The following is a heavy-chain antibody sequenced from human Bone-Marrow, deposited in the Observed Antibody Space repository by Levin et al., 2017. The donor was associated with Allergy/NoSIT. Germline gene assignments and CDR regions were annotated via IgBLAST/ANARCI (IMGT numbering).Heavy chain of an antibody. J-gene: IGHJ6*02. Sequence: SLKISCAASGFSFDDFAIHWVRQRPGKGLEWVSGISWNSVDIGYADSVKGRFTISRDNAKKSVDLQMNSLRPEDTALYYCAKDMIAYYCSRSDCHTRFGMDVWGQGTTVTVSS. CDR3: AKDMIAYYCSRSDCHTRFGMDV. CDR2: ISWNSVDI. D-gene: IGHD2-2*01. V-gene: IGHV3-9*01. CDR1: GFSFDDFA.